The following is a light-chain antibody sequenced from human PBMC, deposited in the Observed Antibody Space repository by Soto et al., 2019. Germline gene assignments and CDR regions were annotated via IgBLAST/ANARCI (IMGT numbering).Light chain of an antibody. J-gene: IGKJ1*01. Sequence: EVVMAQSPATVSVSPGAGATLSCRASQSVSANVAWYHQKPGQAPRLLIYAASSRATGIPDRFSGSGSGTEFTLTISTLQSEDFGLYYCQRYEDWPGTFGQGTKVEVK. CDR1: QSVSAN. CDR3: QRYEDWPGT. CDR2: AAS. V-gene: IGKV3-15*01.